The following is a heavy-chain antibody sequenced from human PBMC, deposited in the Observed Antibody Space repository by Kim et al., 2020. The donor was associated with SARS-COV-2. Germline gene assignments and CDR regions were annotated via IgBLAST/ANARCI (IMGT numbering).Heavy chain of an antibody. CDR1: GFTFSDYS. D-gene: IGHD1-1*01. Sequence: GGSLRLSCAASGFTFSDYSMMWIRQAPGKGLEWVSFISTSGTTIYSASVQDRYTISRDNAKNSLFLQINSLRAEDTATYYCAKGDQQPYYWGQGTLVTVSS. CDR2: ISTSGTTI. CDR3: AKGDQQPYY. V-gene: IGHV3-11*01. J-gene: IGHJ4*02.